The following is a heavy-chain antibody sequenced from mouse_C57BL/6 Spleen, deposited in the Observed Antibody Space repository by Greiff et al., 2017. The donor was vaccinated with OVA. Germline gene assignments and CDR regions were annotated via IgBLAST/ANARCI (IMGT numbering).Heavy chain of an antibody. CDR1: GFTFSSYA. Sequence: EVKVVESGGGLVKPGGSLKLSCAASGFTFSSYAMSWVRQTPEKRLEWVATISDGGSYTYYPDNVKGRFPISRDNAKNNLYLQMSHLKAEDTAMYYCARGGYGNYEGYYAMDYWGQGTSVTVSS. CDR3: ARGGYGNYEGYYAMDY. CDR2: ISDGGSYT. D-gene: IGHD2-10*02. J-gene: IGHJ4*01. V-gene: IGHV5-4*03.